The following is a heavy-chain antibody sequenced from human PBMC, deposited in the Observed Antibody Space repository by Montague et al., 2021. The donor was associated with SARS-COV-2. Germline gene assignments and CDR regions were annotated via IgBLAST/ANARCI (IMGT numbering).Heavy chain of an antibody. V-gene: IGHV4-59*13. J-gene: IGHJ5*02. CDR2: IFHSGIT. D-gene: IGHD1-20*01. Sequence: SETLSLTCSVSGGSISSYYWSWIRQSPGKGLEWIGYIFHSGITDYNPSLKSRATISVDMSKNQFSLQLNSVTAADSAVYYCARTEYNWNDWFDPWGQGTLVPVS. CDR1: GGSISSYY. CDR3: ARTEYNWNDWFDP.